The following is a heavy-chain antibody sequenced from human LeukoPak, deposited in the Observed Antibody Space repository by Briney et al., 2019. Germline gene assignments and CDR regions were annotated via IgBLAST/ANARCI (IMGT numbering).Heavy chain of an antibody. J-gene: IGHJ4*02. CDR3: TRDPLAASAPGYFDS. CDR1: GGTFNNYA. D-gene: IGHD6-13*01. CDR2: IIPIFGTA. V-gene: IGHV1-69*13. Sequence: ASVKVSCKASGGTFNNYAVAWVRQAPGQGLEWMGQIIPIFGTASYAPKFQGRVAITADELSTTAYMELSSLISEDTAVYYCTRDPLAASAPGYFDSWGQGSLVTVSS.